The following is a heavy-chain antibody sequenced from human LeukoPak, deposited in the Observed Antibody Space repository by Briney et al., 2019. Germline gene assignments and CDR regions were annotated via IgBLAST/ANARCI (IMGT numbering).Heavy chain of an antibody. Sequence: GGSLRLSCAASEFTFSSYWMSWVRQAPGKGLEWVANIKQDGSEKYYVDSVKGRFTISRDDAKNSLYLQMNSLRAEDTAVYYCARGPIKTYSSSWYLEYYFDYWGQGTLVTASS. J-gene: IGHJ4*02. D-gene: IGHD6-13*01. CDR3: ARGPIKTYSSSWYLEYYFDY. CDR2: IKQDGSEK. V-gene: IGHV3-7*01. CDR1: EFTFSSYW.